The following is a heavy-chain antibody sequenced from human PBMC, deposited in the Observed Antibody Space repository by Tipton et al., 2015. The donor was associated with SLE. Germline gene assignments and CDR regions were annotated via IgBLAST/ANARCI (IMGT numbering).Heavy chain of an antibody. V-gene: IGHV3-30*02. D-gene: IGHD3-16*01. CDR3: AGGTGAYFVH. Sequence: SGFTYSGYAMHWVRQAPGKGLEWVAFIRADGSNKDYADSVQGRFTISRDNYTNTLYLQMNRLRVEDTAVYYCAGGTGAYFVHWGQGTLVTVSS. CDR1: GFTYSGYA. J-gene: IGHJ4*02. CDR2: IRADGSNK.